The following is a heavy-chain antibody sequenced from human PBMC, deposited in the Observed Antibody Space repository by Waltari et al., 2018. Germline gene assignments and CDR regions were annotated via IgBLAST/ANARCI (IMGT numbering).Heavy chain of an antibody. Sequence: QVQLQESGPGLVKPSETLSLTCTVSGGSISSYYWSWIRQPAGKGLEWIGRIYTSGSTNYNPSLKSRVTMSVDTSKNQFSLKLSSVTAADTAVYYCARETRVRGEAVAFDYWGQGTLVTVSS. CDR3: ARETRVRGEAVAFDY. J-gene: IGHJ4*02. CDR2: IYTSGST. D-gene: IGHD6-19*01. CDR1: GGSISSYY. V-gene: IGHV4-4*07.